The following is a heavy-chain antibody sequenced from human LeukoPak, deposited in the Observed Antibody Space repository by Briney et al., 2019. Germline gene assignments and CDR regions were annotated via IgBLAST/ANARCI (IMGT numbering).Heavy chain of an antibody. D-gene: IGHD3-16*01. CDR2: ISYDGSNK. Sequence: GRSLRLSCAASGFTFSSYAMHWVRQAPGKGLEWVAVISYDGSNKYYADSVKGRFTISRDNSKNTLYLQMNGLRAEDTAVYYCAGGHWSYFDYWGQGTLVTVSS. CDR1: GFTFSSYA. J-gene: IGHJ4*02. V-gene: IGHV3-30*01. CDR3: AGGHWSYFDY.